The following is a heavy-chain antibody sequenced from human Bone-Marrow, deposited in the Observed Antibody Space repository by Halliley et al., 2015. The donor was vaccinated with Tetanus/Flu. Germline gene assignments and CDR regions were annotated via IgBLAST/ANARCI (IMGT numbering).Heavy chain of an antibody. J-gene: IGHJ2*01. Sequence: NYNPSLKGRGTISVDTSKNQFSLKLSSVTAADTAVYYFARCMKITMILVGPPHWFFDLWGRGTLVTVSS. V-gene: IGHV4-59*01. CDR3: ARCMKITMILVGPPHWFFDL. D-gene: IGHD3-22*01.